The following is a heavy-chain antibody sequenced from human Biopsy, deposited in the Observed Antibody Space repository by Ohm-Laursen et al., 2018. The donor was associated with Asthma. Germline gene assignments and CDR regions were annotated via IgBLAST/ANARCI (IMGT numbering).Heavy chain of an antibody. V-gene: IGHV4-59*01. CDR3: VRAVRNEQWLAPFDY. J-gene: IGHJ4*02. CDR1: VGSITSYY. D-gene: IGHD6-19*01. CDR2: VYWTGST. Sequence: PSQTLSLTCTVSVGSITSYYGSGIRQSPEKGLEWMGYVYWTGSTNYNPSLKSRVTMSVDTSKNRMFLELTAVTAADTAIYYCVRAVRNEQWLAPFDYWGQGKPVTVSS.